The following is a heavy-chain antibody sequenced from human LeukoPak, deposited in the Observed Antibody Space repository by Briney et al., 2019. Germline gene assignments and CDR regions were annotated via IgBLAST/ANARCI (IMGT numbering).Heavy chain of an antibody. D-gene: IGHD5-18*01. J-gene: IGHJ4*02. V-gene: IGHV1-69*13. CDR3: ARGGYSYGTHRPNFDY. CDR1: GGTFSSYA. CDR2: IIPIFGTA. Sequence: SVKVSCKASGGTFSSYAISWVRQAPGQGLEWMGGIIPIFGTANYAQKFQGRVTITADESTSTAYMELSSLRSEDTAVYYCARGGYSYGTHRPNFDYRGQGTLVTVSS.